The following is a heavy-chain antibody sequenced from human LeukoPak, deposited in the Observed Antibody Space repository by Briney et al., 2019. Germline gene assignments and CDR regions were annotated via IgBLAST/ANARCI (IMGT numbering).Heavy chain of an antibody. Sequence: GGSLRLSCAASGFTFSSYSMIWVRQAPGKGLEWVSAISGSGGSTYYADSVKGRFTISRDNSKNTLYLQMNSLRAEDTAVYYCAKELGYYDFWSGSDYWGQGTLVTVSS. CDR1: GFTFSSYS. CDR2: ISGSGGST. CDR3: AKELGYYDFWSGSDY. J-gene: IGHJ4*02. D-gene: IGHD3-3*01. V-gene: IGHV3-23*01.